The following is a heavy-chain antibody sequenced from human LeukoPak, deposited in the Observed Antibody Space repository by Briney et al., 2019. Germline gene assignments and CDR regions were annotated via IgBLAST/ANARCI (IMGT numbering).Heavy chain of an antibody. Sequence: SQTLSLTCDISGDTVSSNSAAWSWIRQSPSRGLEWLGRTYYRSKWFNDYAMSVKGRMTINPDTSKNQFSLQLNSVTPEDTAVYFCARDLHELELYYFDSWGQGTLVIVSS. CDR1: GDTVSSNSAA. CDR2: TYYRSKWFN. J-gene: IGHJ4*02. CDR3: ARDLHELELYYFDS. V-gene: IGHV6-1*01. D-gene: IGHD1-7*01.